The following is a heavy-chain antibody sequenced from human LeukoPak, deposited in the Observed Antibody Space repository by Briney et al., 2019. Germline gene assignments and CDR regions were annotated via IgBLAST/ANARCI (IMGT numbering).Heavy chain of an antibody. V-gene: IGHV4-34*01. D-gene: IGHD6-13*01. CDR3: ARGSSPSPVYY. CDR1: GGSFSGYY. J-gene: IGHJ4*02. CDR2: INHSGST. Sequence: SETLSLTCAVYGGSFSGYYWSWIRQPPGKGLEWIGEINHSGSTNYNPSLKSRVTISVDTSKNQFSLKLSSVTAADTAVYYCARGSSPSPVYYWGQGTLVTVSS.